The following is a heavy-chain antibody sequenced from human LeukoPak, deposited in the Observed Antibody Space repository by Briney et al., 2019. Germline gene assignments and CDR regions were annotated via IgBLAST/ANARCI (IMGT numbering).Heavy chain of an antibody. V-gene: IGHV4-34*01. Sequence: SETPTLTCTVSGGSISSYYWSWIRQPPGKGLEWIGETSHSGTTNYNPSLESRVTISADTSKNQFSLKLTSVTVADTAVYYCARVERLGYEDYWGQGTLVTVSS. J-gene: IGHJ4*02. CDR1: GGSISSYY. D-gene: IGHD2-15*01. CDR2: TSHSGTT. CDR3: ARVERLGYEDY.